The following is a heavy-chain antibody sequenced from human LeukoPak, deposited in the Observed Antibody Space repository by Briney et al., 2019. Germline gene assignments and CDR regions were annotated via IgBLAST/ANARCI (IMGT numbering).Heavy chain of an antibody. J-gene: IGHJ5*02. D-gene: IGHD6-13*01. CDR2: IYYSGST. CDR1: GGSISSYY. Sequence: SETLSLTCTVSGGSISSYYWSWIRRPPGKGLEWIGYIYYSGSTNYNPSLKSRVTISVDTSKNQFSLRLSSVTAADTAVYYCARARQPLVPLWFDPWGQGTLVTVSS. V-gene: IGHV4-59*01. CDR3: ARARQPLVPLWFDP.